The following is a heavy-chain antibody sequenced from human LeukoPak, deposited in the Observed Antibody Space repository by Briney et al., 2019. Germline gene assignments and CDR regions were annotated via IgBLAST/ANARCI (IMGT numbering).Heavy chain of an antibody. CDR2: IKQDGSEK. CDR1: GFTFSSYW. V-gene: IGHV3-7*01. D-gene: IGHD3-3*01. J-gene: IGHJ4*02. CDR3: ARDGDGYYY. Sequence: SGGSLRLSCAASGFTFSSYWMSWVRQAPGKGLEWVANIKQDGSEKYYVHSVKGRFTISRDNAKNSLYLQMNSLRTADTAMYYCARDGDGYYYWGQGTLVTVSS.